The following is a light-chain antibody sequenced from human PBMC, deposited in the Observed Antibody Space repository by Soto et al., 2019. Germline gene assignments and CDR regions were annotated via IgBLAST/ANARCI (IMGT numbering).Light chain of an antibody. V-gene: IGKV3-15*01. CDR2: GAS. CDR3: QHYNNWPPYT. CDR1: QSVGSN. J-gene: IGKJ2*01. Sequence: DIVMTQSPATLSVSPGERATLSCRASQSVGSNLAWYPQKPGQAPRLLIYGASTRTIGIPARFSGSGSGTEFTLTISSLQSEDFAVYYCQHYNNWPPYTFGQGTKLEIK.